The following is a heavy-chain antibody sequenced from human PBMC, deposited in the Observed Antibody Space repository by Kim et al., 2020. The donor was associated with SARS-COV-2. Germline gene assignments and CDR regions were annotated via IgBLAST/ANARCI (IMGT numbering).Heavy chain of an antibody. CDR3: ARDRLHPYYYYVMDF. D-gene: IGHD2-15*01. CDR2: INPNSGDT. CDR1: GYTFTSYY. J-gene: IGHJ6*02. Sequence: ASVKVSCKASGYTFTSYYMNWVRQAPGQGLEWMGWINPNSGDTNYAQKLQGRVTMTRDTSISTAYMELSSLRSDDTAVYYCARDRLHPYYYYVMDFWGQGTTVTVSS. V-gene: IGHV1-2*02.